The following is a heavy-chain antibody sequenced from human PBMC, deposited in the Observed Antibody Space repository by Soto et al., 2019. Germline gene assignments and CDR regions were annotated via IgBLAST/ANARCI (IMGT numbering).Heavy chain of an antibody. CDR1: GFTFSSSW. D-gene: IGHD6-19*01. J-gene: IGHJ3*02. CDR3: ARVVSSGWSAFDI. CDR2: INSDGSSK. Sequence: GGSLRLSCAASGFTFSSSWMHWVRQAPGKGLVWVSRINSDGSSKNYVDSVKGRFTISRDNAKNSLYLQMNSLRAEDTAVYYCARVVSSGWSAFDIWGQGTMVTVSS. V-gene: IGHV3-74*01.